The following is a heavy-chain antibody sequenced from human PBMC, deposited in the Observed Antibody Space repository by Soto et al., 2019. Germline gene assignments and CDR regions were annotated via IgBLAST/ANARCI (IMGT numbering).Heavy chain of an antibody. D-gene: IGHD6-19*01. J-gene: IGHJ6*02. Sequence: ASVKGPCKASGHTFTGYYMHWVGQAPGQGLEWMGWINPNSGGTNYAQKFQGRVTMTRDTSISTAYMELSRLRSDDTAVYYCARVSSGWYLYYYYGMDVWGQGTTVTVSS. V-gene: IGHV1-2*02. CDR3: ARVSSGWYLYYYYGMDV. CDR1: GHTFTGYY. CDR2: INPNSGGT.